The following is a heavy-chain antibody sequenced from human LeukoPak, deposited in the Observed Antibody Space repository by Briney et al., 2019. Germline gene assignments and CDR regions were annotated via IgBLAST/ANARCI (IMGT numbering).Heavy chain of an antibody. J-gene: IGHJ4*02. V-gene: IGHV4-61*02. CDR2: GYTSGTT. Sequence: SQTLSLTCTVSGASVSSSDSYWNWIRQPAGKGLEWIGRGYTSGTTDYNPSLKSRLTISVDTSTNRFSLKLSSVTAADTAVYFCARERVGYTIDRGFDQWGQGILVTVSS. D-gene: IGHD1-26*01. CDR1: GASVSSSDSY. CDR3: ARERVGYTIDRGFDQ.